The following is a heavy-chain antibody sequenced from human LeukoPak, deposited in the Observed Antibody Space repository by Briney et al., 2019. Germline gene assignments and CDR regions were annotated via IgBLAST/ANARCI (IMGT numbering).Heavy chain of an antibody. CDR1: GFTSSNYA. J-gene: IGHJ4*02. V-gene: IGHV3-23*01. D-gene: IGHD6-19*01. CDR2: ISGSGGST. Sequence: GGSLRLSCAASGFTSSNYAMSWVRQAPGKGLEWVSAISGSGGSTYYADSVKGRFTISRDNAKYTLYLQMNSLRAEDTAVYYCAKGSSGWFDPYYFDHWGQGTLVTVSS. CDR3: AKGSSGWFDPYYFDH.